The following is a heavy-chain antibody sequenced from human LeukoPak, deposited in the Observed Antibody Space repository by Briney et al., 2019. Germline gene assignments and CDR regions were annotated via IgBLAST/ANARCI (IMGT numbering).Heavy chain of an antibody. CDR1: GFSFRDYF. CDR3: TRDLPATISLGDDY. V-gene: IGHV3-21*01. Sequence: KSGGSLRLSCVASGFSFRDYFMHWVRQAPGKGLEWVSSISFASGDETLYADSVKGRFTISRDNTKNSVYLLMDSLTVEDTALYFCTRDLPATISLGDDYWGPGILVTVSS. D-gene: IGHD5-12*01. CDR2: ISFASGDET. J-gene: IGHJ4*02.